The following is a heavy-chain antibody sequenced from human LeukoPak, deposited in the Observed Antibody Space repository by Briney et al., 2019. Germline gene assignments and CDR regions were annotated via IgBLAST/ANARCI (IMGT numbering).Heavy chain of an antibody. CDR1: GGSISSYY. D-gene: IGHD1-14*01. J-gene: IGHJ4*02. CDR2: IYYSGST. Sequence: SETLSLTCTVSGGSISSYYWSWIRQPPGKGLEWIGYIYYSGSTNYNPSLKSRVTISVDTSKNQFSLKLSSVTAADTAVYYCARHSESPSTSHFDYWGQGILVTVSS. CDR3: ARHSESPSTSHFDY. V-gene: IGHV4-59*08.